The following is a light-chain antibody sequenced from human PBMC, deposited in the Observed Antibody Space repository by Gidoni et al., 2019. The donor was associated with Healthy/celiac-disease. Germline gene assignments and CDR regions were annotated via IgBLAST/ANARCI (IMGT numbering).Light chain of an antibody. V-gene: IGKV3-11*01. CDR1: QSVSSY. J-gene: IGKJ4*01. CDR3: QQRSNWPLT. Sequence: DIVLTQSPATLSLSPGESATLSCRASQSVSSYLAWYQQKPGQAPRLLIYDASNRATGIPARFSGSGSGTDFTLTISSLEPEDFAVYYCQQRSNWPLTFGGXTKVEIK. CDR2: DAS.